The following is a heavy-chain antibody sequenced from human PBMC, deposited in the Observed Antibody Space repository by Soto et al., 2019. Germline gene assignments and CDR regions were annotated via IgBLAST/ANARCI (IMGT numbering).Heavy chain of an antibody. V-gene: IGHV4-61*01. Sequence: QVQLQESGPGLVKPSETLSLTCTVSGGSVSSESHYWSWIRQTPGKGLEWIGYIYYTGSTNYNPSLKGRVTMSVDTSRDQVYLRLRSVTRADTAVYSCARDQYDFRSGYYYYDMEVWGQGTKVTVSS. CDR2: IYYTGST. D-gene: IGHD3-3*01. CDR3: ARDQYDFRSGYYYYDMEV. CDR1: GGSVSSESHY. J-gene: IGHJ6*02.